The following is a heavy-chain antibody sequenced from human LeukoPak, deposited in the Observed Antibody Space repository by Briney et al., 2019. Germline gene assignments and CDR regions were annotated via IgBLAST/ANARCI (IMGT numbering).Heavy chain of an antibody. CDR2: INPNSGGT. Sequence: ASVKVSCKASGYTXTGYYMHWVRQAPGQGLEWMAWINPNSGGTNYAQKFQGRVTMTRDTSISTAYMELSRLRSDDTAVYYCARDLSPYYGSGSWDYWGQGTLVTVSS. J-gene: IGHJ4*02. D-gene: IGHD3-10*01. CDR3: ARDLSPYYGSGSWDY. CDR1: GYTXTGYY. V-gene: IGHV1-2*02.